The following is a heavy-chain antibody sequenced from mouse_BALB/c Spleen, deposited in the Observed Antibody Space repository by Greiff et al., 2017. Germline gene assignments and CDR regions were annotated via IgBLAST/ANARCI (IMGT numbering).Heavy chain of an antibody. CDR2: ISSGGSYT. V-gene: IGHV5-6*01. Sequence: EVKLVESGGDLVKPGGSLKLSCAASGFTFSSYGMSWVRQTPDKRLEWVATISSGGSYTYYPDSVKGRFTISRDNAKNTLYLQMSSLKSEDTAMYYCARKTNCYGYDYAMDYWGQGTSVTVSS. D-gene: IGHD1-2*01. J-gene: IGHJ4*01. CDR1: GFTFSSYG. CDR3: ARKTNCYGYDYAMDY.